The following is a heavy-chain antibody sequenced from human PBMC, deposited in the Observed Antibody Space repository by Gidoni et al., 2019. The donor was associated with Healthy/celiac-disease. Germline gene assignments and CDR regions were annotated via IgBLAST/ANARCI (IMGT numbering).Heavy chain of an antibody. J-gene: IGHJ4*02. Sequence: QVQLVESGGGVVQPGRSLSLSCAAPAFTFRSYGMHWVRQAPGKGLEWVAVISYDGSNKYYADSVKGRFTISRDNSKNTLYLQMNSLRAEDTAVYYCARGEEQQLVDETNFDYWGQGTLVTVSS. CDR3: ARGEEQQLVDETNFDY. V-gene: IGHV3-30*03. CDR1: AFTFRSYG. D-gene: IGHD6-13*01. CDR2: ISYDGSNK.